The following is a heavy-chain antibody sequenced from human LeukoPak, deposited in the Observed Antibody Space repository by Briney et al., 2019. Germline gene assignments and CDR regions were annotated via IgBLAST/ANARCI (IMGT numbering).Heavy chain of an antibody. CDR2: IYYSGST. Sequence: SETLSLTCTVSGGSISSSSYYWGWIRQPPGKGLEWIGSIYYSGSTYYNPSLKSRVTISVDTSKNQFSLKLSSVTAADTAVYYCGSGTVPAAIRWGQGTLVTVSS. D-gene: IGHD2-2*02. CDR1: GGSISSSSYY. V-gene: IGHV4-39*01. CDR3: GSGTVPAAIR. J-gene: IGHJ4*02.